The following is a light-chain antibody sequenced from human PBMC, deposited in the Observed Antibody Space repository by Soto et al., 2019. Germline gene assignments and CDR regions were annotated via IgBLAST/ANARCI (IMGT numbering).Light chain of an antibody. J-gene: IGKJ5*01. CDR3: QQYGSSPPIT. Sequence: VLTQSPATLSLSPGERATLSCRASLNVNSYLAWYQQKPGQAPRLLIYDASSRATGIPDRFSGSGSGTDFTLTISRLEPEDFAVYYCQQYGSSPPITFGQGTRLEIK. V-gene: IGKV3-20*01. CDR1: LNVNSY. CDR2: DAS.